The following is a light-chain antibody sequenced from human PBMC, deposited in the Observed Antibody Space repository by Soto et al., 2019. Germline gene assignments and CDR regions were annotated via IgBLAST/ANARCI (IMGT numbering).Light chain of an antibody. Sequence: DIQMTQSPSTLSASVGDRVTITCRASQSISSWLAWYQQKPGKAPKLLIYDASSLESGVPSRFSGSGSGTEFTLTISSLQPDDFATYHCQQYESYPMTFGGGTKVDIK. CDR2: DAS. CDR1: QSISSW. V-gene: IGKV1-5*01. CDR3: QQYESYPMT. J-gene: IGKJ4*01.